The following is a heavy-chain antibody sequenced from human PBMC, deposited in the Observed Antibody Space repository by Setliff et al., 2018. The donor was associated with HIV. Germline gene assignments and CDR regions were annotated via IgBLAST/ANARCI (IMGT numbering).Heavy chain of an antibody. CDR3: ARVHMLITYYYYYYMDV. CDR2: IYYSGST. D-gene: IGHD3-10*02. Sequence: PSETLSLTCTVSGGSISSYYWSWIRQPPGKGLEWIGYIYYSGSTNYNPSLKSRVTISVDTSKNQFSLKLSSVTAADTAVYYCARVHMLITYYYYYYMDVWGKGTTVTVSS. V-gene: IGHV4-59*01. CDR1: GGSISSYY. J-gene: IGHJ6*03.